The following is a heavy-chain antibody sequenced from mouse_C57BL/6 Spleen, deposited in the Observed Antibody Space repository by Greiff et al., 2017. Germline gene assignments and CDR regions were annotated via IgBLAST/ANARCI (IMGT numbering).Heavy chain of an antibody. CDR3: TGDCGSSYRFAY. D-gene: IGHD1-1*01. CDR1: GYTFTDYE. J-gene: IGHJ3*01. Sequence: VQLQQSGAELVRPGASVTLSCKASGYTFTDYEMHWVKQTPVHGLEWIGAIDPETGGTAYNQKFKGKAILTADKSSSTAYMELRSLTSEDSAVYYCTGDCGSSYRFAYWGQGTLVTVSA. V-gene: IGHV1-15*01. CDR2: IDPETGGT.